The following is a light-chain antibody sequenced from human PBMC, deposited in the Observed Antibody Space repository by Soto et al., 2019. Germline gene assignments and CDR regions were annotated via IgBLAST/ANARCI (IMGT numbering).Light chain of an antibody. V-gene: IGKV4-1*01. CDR2: WAS. Sequence: DIVMTQSPDSLAVSLGERATINCESSQSVLYSSNNKNYLAWYQQKPGQPPKLPIYWASTRESGVPDRFSGSGSGTDFTLTISSLQAEDVAVYYCQQYYSTPYTFGQGTKVDIK. CDR1: QSVLYSSNNKNY. J-gene: IGKJ2*01. CDR3: QQYYSTPYT.